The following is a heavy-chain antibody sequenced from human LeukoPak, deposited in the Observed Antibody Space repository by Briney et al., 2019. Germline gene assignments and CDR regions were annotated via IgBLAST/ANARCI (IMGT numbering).Heavy chain of an antibody. V-gene: IGHV3-30*02. CDR3: AKDFWMLRAGEDSDY. J-gene: IGHJ4*02. Sequence: GGSLRLSCAASGFTFRSYAMHWVRQAPGKGLEWVAYIGYDGTNKEYADSVKGRFSISRDNSKNTLYLQVNSLRTEDTAVYCCAKDFWMLRAGEDSDYWGQGTLVTVSS. CDR1: GFTFRSYA. CDR2: IGYDGTNK. D-gene: IGHD3-3*01.